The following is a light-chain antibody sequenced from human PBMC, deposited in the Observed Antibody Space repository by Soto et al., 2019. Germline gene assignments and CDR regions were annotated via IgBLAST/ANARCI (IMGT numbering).Light chain of an antibody. CDR2: AAS. CDR3: QQYASSPIT. V-gene: IGKV3-20*01. J-gene: IGKJ5*01. Sequence: EIVLTQSPGTLSLSPGERATLSCRASQTVISNYLAWYLHKPGQTPRLLSYAASGRATDIPDRFGGSGSGADFPLTITRLDPEDFGVYYCQQYASSPITFGQGTRLEIK. CDR1: QTVISNY.